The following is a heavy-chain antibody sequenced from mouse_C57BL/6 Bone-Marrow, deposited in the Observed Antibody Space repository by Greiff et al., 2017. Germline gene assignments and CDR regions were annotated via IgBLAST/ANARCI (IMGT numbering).Heavy chain of an antibody. J-gene: IGHJ2*01. CDR3: TRVITTVVADY. V-gene: IGHV5-9-1*02. D-gene: IGHD1-1*01. CDR2: ISSGGDYI. Sequence: EVKVVESGEGLVKPGGSLKLSCAASGFTFSSYAMSWVRQTPEKRLEWVAYISSGGDYIYYADTVQGRFTISRDNARNTLYLQMSSLKSEDTAMYYCTRVITTVVADYWGQGTTLTVSS. CDR1: GFTFSSYA.